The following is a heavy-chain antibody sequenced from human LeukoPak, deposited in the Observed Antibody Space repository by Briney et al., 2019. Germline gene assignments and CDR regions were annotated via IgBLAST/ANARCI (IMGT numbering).Heavy chain of an antibody. CDR2: ISSSGRT. CDR1: GGSVSSGSSY. V-gene: IGHV4-61*02. D-gene: IGHD6-13*01. CDR3: ARLISAAGEDYYFYYMDV. J-gene: IGHJ6*03. Sequence: SQTLSLTCTVSGGSVSSGSSYLSWLRQPAGKGLEWIGRISSSGRTLYNPSLKSRFTILEDTSKSQFSLRLSSVTAADTAVYFCARLISAAGEDYYFYYMDVWGRGTTVTVSS.